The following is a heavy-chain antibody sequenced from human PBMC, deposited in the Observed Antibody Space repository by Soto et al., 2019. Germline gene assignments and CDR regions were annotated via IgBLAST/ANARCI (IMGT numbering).Heavy chain of an antibody. CDR3: AKDKYSSSPNWFDP. V-gene: IGHV3-23*01. J-gene: IGHJ5*02. CDR2: ISGSGDTT. CDR1: GFTFSSYA. Sequence: GSLRLSCAASGFTFSSYAMSWVRQAPGKGLEWVSGISGSGDTTYYGDSVKGRFTISRDNSKNTLYLQMNRLRAEDTAIYYCAKDKYSSSPNWFDPWGQGTLVTVSS. D-gene: IGHD6-13*01.